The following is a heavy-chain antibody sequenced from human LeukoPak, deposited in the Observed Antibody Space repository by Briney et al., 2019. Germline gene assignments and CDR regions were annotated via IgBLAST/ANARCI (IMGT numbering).Heavy chain of an antibody. J-gene: IGHJ4*02. CDR2: INPNSGGT. V-gene: IGHV1-2*02. D-gene: IGHD3-9*01. Sequence: ASVKVSCKASGYTFTGYYMHWMRQAPGQGLEWMGWINPNSGGTNYAQKFQGRVTMTRDTSISTAYMELSRLRSDDTAVYYCARALYYDILTGYSYYFDYWGQGTLVTVSS. CDR1: GYTFTGYY. CDR3: ARALYYDILTGYSYYFDY.